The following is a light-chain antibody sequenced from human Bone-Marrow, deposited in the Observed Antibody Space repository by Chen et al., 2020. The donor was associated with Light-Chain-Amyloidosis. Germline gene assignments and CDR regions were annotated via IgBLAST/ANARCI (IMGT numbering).Light chain of an antibody. J-gene: IGLJ2*01. CDR2: DDT. CDR3: HVWDEKSGQNG. Sequence: SYVLTQAPSVSAAPGQTATIFCGGHDIGSKSLHWYQQRPGQAPDLIVCDDTERTSGSPARVAGANSGGRATHTISRVEAGNEDEYYCHVWDEKSGQNGVGRGTELNVL. V-gene: IGLV3-21*02. CDR1: DIGSKS.